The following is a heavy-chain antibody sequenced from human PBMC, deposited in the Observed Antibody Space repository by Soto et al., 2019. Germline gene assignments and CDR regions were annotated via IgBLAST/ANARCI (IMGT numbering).Heavy chain of an antibody. CDR3: ARADCGGDCYSGVDD. CDR1: GYTFTGYY. J-gene: IGHJ4*02. D-gene: IGHD2-21*02. CDR2: INPNSGGT. Sequence: QVQLVQSGAEVKKPGASVKVSCKASGYTFTGYYMHWVRQAPGQGLEWMGWINPNSGGTNYAQKFQGWVTMTRDTSISTAYMELSRLRSDDTAVYYCARADCGGDCYSGVDDWGQGTLVTVSS. V-gene: IGHV1-2*04.